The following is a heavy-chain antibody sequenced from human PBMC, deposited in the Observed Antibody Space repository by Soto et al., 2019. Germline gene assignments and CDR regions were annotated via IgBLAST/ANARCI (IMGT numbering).Heavy chain of an antibody. CDR2: IYYSGST. Sequence: SETLSLTCTVSGGSISSYYWSWIRQPPGKGLEWIGYIYYSGSTNYNPSLKSRVTISVDTSKNQFSLKLSSVTAADTAVYYCAREGIAAAAAYYYYYMDVWGKGTTVTVSS. D-gene: IGHD6-13*01. J-gene: IGHJ6*03. CDR1: GGSISSYY. V-gene: IGHV4-59*01. CDR3: AREGIAAAAAYYYYYMDV.